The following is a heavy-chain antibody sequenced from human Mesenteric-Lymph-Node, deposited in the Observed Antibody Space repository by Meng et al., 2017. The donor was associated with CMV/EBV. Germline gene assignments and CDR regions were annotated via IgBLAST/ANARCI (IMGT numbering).Heavy chain of an antibody. CDR1: GYTFTSYG. J-gene: IGHJ1*01. CDR3: ARVEPYYDILTGYRTAEYFQH. Sequence: ASVKVSCKASGYTFTSYGISWVRQAPGQGLEWMGWISAYNGNTNYAQKLQGRVTMTTDTSTSTAYMELRSLRSDDTAVYYCARVEPYYDILTGYRTAEYFQHWGQGTLVTVSS. V-gene: IGHV1-18*01. D-gene: IGHD3-9*01. CDR2: ISAYNGNT.